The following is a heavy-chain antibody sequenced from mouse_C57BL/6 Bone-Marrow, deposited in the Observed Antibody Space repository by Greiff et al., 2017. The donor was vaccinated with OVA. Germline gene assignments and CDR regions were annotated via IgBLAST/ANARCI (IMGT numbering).Heavy chain of an antibody. Sequence: EVKLLESGGGLVKPGGSLKLPCAASGFTFTSYAMSWVRQSPGKRLEWVATISDGGSYTYYPDNVKGRVTISRDNAKNNLYLQMSHLRSEDTAMYYCARAGRWLLRFAYWGRGTLVTVSA. V-gene: IGHV5-4*03. D-gene: IGHD2-3*01. CDR1: GFTFTSYA. CDR2: ISDGGSYT. CDR3: ARAGRWLLRFAY. J-gene: IGHJ3*01.